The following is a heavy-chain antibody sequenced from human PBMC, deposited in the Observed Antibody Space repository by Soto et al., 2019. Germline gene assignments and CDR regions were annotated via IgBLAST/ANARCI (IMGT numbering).Heavy chain of an antibody. J-gene: IGHJ4*02. CDR2: ISYDGSDE. CDR3: AKPLYSGYYCLDF. CDR1: GFEFSIYG. V-gene: IGHV3-30*18. Sequence: QVQLVESGGGVVQPGRSLRLSCAASGFEFSIYGMHWVHQAPGNGLEWVAAISYDGSDENFADSVKGRFTISRDNSKNTLFLQMNSLRVEDTAIYYCAKPLYSGYYCLDFWGQGTLVIVSS. D-gene: IGHD5-12*01.